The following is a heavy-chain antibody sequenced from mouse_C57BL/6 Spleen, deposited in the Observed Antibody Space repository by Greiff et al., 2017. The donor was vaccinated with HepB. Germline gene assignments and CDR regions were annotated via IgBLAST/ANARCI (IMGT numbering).Heavy chain of an antibody. V-gene: IGHV1-61*01. D-gene: IGHD2-1*01. J-gene: IGHJ4*01. Sequence: QVQLQQPGAELVRPGSSVKLSCKASGYTFTSYWMDRVKQRPGQGLEWIGNIYPSDSETHYNQKFKDKATLTVDKSSSTAYMQLSSLTSEDSAVYYCARSEGNYPLYAMDYWGQGTSVTVSS. CDR3: ARSEGNYPLYAMDY. CDR2: IYPSDSET. CDR1: GYTFTSYW.